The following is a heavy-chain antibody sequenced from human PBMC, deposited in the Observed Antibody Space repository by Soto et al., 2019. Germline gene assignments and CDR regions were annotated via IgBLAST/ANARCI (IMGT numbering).Heavy chain of an antibody. CDR2: ISWNSGSI. J-gene: IGHJ6*02. D-gene: IGHD3-9*01. CDR3: AKDSASDILTGYQPDPNYGMDV. V-gene: IGHV3-9*01. Sequence: GGSLRLSCAASGFTFDDYAMHWVRQAPGKGLEWVSGISWNSGSIGYADSVKGRFTISRDNAKNSLYLQMNSLRAEDTALYYCAKDSASDILTGYQPDPNYGMDVWGQGTTVTVSS. CDR1: GFTFDDYA.